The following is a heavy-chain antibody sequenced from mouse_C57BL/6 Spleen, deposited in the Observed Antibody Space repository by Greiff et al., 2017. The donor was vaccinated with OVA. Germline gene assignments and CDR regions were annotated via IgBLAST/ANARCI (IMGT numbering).Heavy chain of an antibody. CDR3: ARDRGYFDV. D-gene: IGHD3-1*01. CDR1: GYTFTSYW. CDR2: IYPSDSET. J-gene: IGHJ1*03. Sequence: QVQLQQPGAELVKPGSSVKLSCKASGYTFTSYWMDWVKQRPGQGLEWIGNIYPSDSETHYNQKFKDKATLTVDKSSSTAYMQLSSLTSEDSAVYYCARDRGYFDVWGTGTTVTVSS. V-gene: IGHV1-61*01.